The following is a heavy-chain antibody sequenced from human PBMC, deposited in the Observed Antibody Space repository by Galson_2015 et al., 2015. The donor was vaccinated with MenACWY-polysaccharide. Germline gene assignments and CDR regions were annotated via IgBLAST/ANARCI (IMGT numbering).Heavy chain of an antibody. D-gene: IGHD7-27*01. Sequence: QVQLQQSGPGLVKPSETLSLTCTVSGGSITNYYWSWIRQPAGKELEWIGRIHSTGSTTYNPSFKSRVTMSVDTSKNQFSLSLSSVSAADTAVYYCARRSLGNWY. CDR2: IHSTGST. CDR3: ARRSLGNWY. CDR1: GGSITNYY. J-gene: IGHJ2*01. V-gene: IGHV4-4*07.